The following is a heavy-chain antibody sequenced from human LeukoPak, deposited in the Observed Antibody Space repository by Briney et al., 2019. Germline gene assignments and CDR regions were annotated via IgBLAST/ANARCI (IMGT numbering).Heavy chain of an antibody. CDR1: GFTFSSYS. V-gene: IGHV3-21*01. D-gene: IGHD6-13*01. J-gene: IGHJ5*02. CDR2: ISSGSSYI. Sequence: GGSLRLSCAASGFTFSSYSMNWVRQAPGKGLEWVSSISSGSSYIYYADSVKGRFTISRDNAKNSLYLQMNSLRAEDTAVYYCARGPPSSSWRNWFDPWGQGTLVTVSS. CDR3: ARGPPSSSWRNWFDP.